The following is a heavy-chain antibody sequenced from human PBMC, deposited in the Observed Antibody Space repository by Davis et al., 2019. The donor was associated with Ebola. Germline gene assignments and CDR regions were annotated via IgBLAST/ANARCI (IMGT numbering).Heavy chain of an antibody. D-gene: IGHD1-26*01. V-gene: IGHV3-33*01. CDR3: ARAGMVGVAGTKRIDS. CDR1: GFTFSSYG. CDR2: IWYDGSNK. J-gene: IGHJ4*02. Sequence: GESLKISCAASGFTFSSYGMHWVRQAPGKGLEWVAVIWYDGSNKYYADSVKGRFTISRDNSKNTLYLQMNSLRAEDTAVYYCARAGMVGVAGTKRIDSWGQGTLVTVSS.